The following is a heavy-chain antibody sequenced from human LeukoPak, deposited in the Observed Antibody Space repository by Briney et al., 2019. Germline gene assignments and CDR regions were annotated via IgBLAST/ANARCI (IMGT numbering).Heavy chain of an antibody. V-gene: IGHV3-23*01. J-gene: IGHJ3*02. CDR3: AKGLGDFGRTGGFDI. Sequence: GGSRRLSCAASGLTVSSNYMSWVRQAPGKGLDWVSAVSGAGSGTYYADSVKGRFTISRDNSKNTLYLQMSSLRAEDTAVYYCAKGLGDFGRTGGFDIWGQGTMVTVSS. D-gene: IGHD2-21*02. CDR1: GLTVSSNY. CDR2: VSGAGSGT.